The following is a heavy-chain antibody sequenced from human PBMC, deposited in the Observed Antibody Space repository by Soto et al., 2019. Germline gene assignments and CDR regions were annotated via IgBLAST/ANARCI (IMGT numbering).Heavy chain of an antibody. V-gene: IGHV3-30*18. CDR2: ISYDGSNK. Sequence: QVQLVESGGGVVQPGRSLRLSCAASGFTFSGYGMHWVRQAPGKGLEWVAVISYDGSNKYYADSVKGRFTISRDNSKNTLYLQMNSLRAEDTAVYYCAKERDYGDYLGYFQHWGQGTLVTVSS. CDR1: GFTFSGYG. D-gene: IGHD4-17*01. CDR3: AKERDYGDYLGYFQH. J-gene: IGHJ1*01.